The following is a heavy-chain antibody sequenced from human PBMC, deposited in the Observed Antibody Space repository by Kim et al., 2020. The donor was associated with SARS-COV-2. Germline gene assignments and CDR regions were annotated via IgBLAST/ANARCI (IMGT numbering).Heavy chain of an antibody. V-gene: IGHV3-33*06. Sequence: GGSLRLSCAASGFTFSSYGMHWVRQAPGKGLEWVAVIWYDGSNKYYADSVKGRFTISRDNSKNTLYLQMNSLRAEDTAVYYCAKDLGWGLAAAGNYGYFDYWGQGTLVTVSS. CDR2: IWYDGSNK. D-gene: IGHD6-13*01. CDR3: AKDLGWGLAAAGNYGYFDY. J-gene: IGHJ4*02. CDR1: GFTFSSYG.